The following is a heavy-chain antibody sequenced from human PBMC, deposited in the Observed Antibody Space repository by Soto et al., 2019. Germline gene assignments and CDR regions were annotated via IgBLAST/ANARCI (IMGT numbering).Heavy chain of an antibody. J-gene: IGHJ4*02. CDR1: GFTFSTYA. CDR2: ISGSGGTT. CDR3: AKQINHATSGAIDY. V-gene: IGHV3-23*01. Sequence: EVQLLESGGGLVQPGGSLRLSCAASGFTFSTYAMSWVRQAPGKGRECVSVISGSGGTTHYADSVTGRFTISRDSSKKTLYLQMNSLRAEDSAIYYCAKQINHATSGAIDYWGQGTLITVSS. D-gene: IGHD3-22*01.